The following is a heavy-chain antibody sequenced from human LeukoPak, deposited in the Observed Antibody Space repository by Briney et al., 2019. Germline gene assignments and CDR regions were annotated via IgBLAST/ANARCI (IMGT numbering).Heavy chain of an antibody. D-gene: IGHD6-13*01. V-gene: IGHV1-69*01. CDR2: IIPIFGTA. J-gene: IGHJ4*02. CDR1: GGTFSSYA. CDR3: ARAFPWIAAAPFDY. Sequence: SVKVSCKASGGTFSSYAISWVRQAPGQGLEWMGEIIPIFGTANYARKFQGRVTITADESTSTAYIELSSLRSEDTAVYYCARAFPWIAAAPFDYWGQGTLVTVSS.